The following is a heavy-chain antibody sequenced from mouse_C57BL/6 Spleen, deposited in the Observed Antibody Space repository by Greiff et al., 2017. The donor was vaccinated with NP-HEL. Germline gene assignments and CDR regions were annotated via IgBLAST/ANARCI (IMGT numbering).Heavy chain of an antibody. CDR1: GYSITSDY. CDR2: ISYSGST. V-gene: IGHV3-8*01. CDR3: ARYPTGVVDWYFDV. D-gene: IGHD1-1*01. J-gene: IGHJ1*03. Sequence: EVKLLESGPGLAKPSQSLSLSCSVTGYSITSDYWNWIRKFPGNKLEYMGYISYSGSTYYNPSLKSRISITRDTSKNQYYLQLNSVTTEDTATYYCARYPTGVVDWYFDVWGTGTTVTVSS.